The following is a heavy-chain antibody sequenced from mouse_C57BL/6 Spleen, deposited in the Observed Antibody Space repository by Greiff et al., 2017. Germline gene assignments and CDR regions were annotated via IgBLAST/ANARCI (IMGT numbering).Heavy chain of an antibody. D-gene: IGHD1-1*01. V-gene: IGHV1-50*01. CDR3: ARGTVPYYYAMDY. Sequence: QVQLQQPGAELVKPGASVKLSRKASGYTFTSYWMQWVKQRPGQGLEWIGEIDPSDSYTNYNQKFKGKATLTVDTSSSTAYMQLSSLTSEDSAVYYCARGTVPYYYAMDYWGQGTSVTVSS. CDR1: GYTFTSYW. J-gene: IGHJ4*01. CDR2: IDPSDSYT.